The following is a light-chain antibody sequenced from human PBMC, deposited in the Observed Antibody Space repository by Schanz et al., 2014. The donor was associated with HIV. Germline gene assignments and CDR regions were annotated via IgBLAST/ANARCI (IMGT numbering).Light chain of an antibody. Sequence: DIVLTQSPGTLSLSPGERVTLSCRASQTVSSSSLASYQQEPGQAPRLVIYGASTRATGIPARFSGSGSGTEFTLTISGLQSEDFAVYYCQQYGSSPPTFGQGTKVEIK. CDR1: QTVSSSS. CDR3: QQYGSSPPT. V-gene: IGKV3-20*01. CDR2: GAS. J-gene: IGKJ1*01.